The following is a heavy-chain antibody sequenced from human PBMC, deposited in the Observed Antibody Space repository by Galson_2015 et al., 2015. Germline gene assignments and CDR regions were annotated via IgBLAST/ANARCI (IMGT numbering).Heavy chain of an antibody. Sequence: SLRLSCAASGFTFSSYGMHWVRQAPGKGLEWVAVIWYDGSNKYYADSVKGRFTISRDNSKNTLYLQMNSLRAEDTAVYYCARDLFPEYQLLFQQLAPYYYYGMDVWGQGTTVTVSS. V-gene: IGHV3-33*01. D-gene: IGHD2-2*01. CDR1: GFTFSSYG. CDR2: IWYDGSNK. J-gene: IGHJ6*02. CDR3: ARDLFPEYQLLFQQLAPYYYYGMDV.